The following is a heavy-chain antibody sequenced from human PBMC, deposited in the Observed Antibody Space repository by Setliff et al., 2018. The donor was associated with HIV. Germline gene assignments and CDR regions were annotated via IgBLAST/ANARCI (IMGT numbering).Heavy chain of an antibody. J-gene: IGHJ4*02. D-gene: IGHD6-6*01. CDR1: GGSIKNPF. V-gene: IGHV4-4*08. Sequence: SETLSLTCTVSGGSIKNPFWSWIRRPPGGGLEWIGYTYHTGTTDYNPALKSRVTIFVDMSKNQFSLKVASVTAADTAMYYCARDLLGTSSLVDYWGQGTLVTVSS. CDR3: ARDLLGTSSLVDY. CDR2: TYHTGTT.